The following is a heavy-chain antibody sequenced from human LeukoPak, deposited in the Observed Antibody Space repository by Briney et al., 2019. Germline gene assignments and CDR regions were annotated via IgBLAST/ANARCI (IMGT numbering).Heavy chain of an antibody. Sequence: PSETLSLTCTVSGGSISSGTYYWSWIRQPAGKGLEWIGRIYTSGSTNYNPSLKSRVTISVDTSKHQFSLMLSSVTAADTAVYYCARGLYGSGSYYMYSYYHMDVWGRGTTATISS. D-gene: IGHD3-10*01. CDR2: IYTSGST. CDR3: ARGLYGSGSYYMYSYYHMDV. J-gene: IGHJ6*03. CDR1: GGSISSGTYY. V-gene: IGHV4-61*02.